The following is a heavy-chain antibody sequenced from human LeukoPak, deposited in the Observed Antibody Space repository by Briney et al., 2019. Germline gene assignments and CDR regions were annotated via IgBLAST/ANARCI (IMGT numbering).Heavy chain of an antibody. V-gene: IGHV5-51*01. D-gene: IGHD5-12*01. J-gene: IGHJ4*02. Sequence: GESLKISCKGSGYSFTSYWIGWVRQMPGKGLEWMGIIYPGDSDTRYSPSFQGQVTISADKSISTAYLQWSSLKASDTAMYYCARSDIVATKGAGAFDYWGQGTLVTVSS. CDR2: IYPGDSDT. CDR3: ARSDIVATKGAGAFDY. CDR1: GYSFTSYW.